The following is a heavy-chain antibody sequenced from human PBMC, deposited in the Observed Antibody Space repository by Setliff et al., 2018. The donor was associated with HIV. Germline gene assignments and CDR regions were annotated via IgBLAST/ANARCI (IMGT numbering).Heavy chain of an antibody. CDR1: GGSINNDIYF. D-gene: IGHD6-6*01. CDR3: ARSGSSSPYYFDY. V-gene: IGHV4-31*03. J-gene: IGHJ4*02. CDR2: IYYSGST. Sequence: SETLSLTCTVSGGSINNDIYFWSWIRQYPGKGLEWIGYIYYSGSTYYNPSLKSRITISVDTSKIQFSLRLSSVTAADTAVYYCARSGSSSPYYFDYWGQGTLVPVSS.